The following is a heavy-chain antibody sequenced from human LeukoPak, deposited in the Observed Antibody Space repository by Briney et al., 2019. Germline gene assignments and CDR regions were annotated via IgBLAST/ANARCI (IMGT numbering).Heavy chain of an antibody. J-gene: IGHJ4*02. D-gene: IGHD3-22*01. CDR3: ARHGDYYDSSGYDY. CDR2: IYYSGST. Sequence: SETLSLTCTVSGGSISSSSYYWGWIRQPPGKGLEWMGSIYYSGSTYYNPSLKSRVTISVDTSKNQFSLKLSSVTAADTAVYYCARHGDYYDSSGYDYWGQGTLVTVSS. V-gene: IGHV4-39*01. CDR1: GGSISSSSYY.